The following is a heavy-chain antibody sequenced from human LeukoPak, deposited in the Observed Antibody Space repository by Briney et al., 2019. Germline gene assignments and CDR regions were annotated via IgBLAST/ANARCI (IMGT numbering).Heavy chain of an antibody. CDR2: ISGNNGNT. J-gene: IGHJ4*02. CDR1: GFILKTYE. CDR3: ARDGEITSGGVVVSPTFDH. Sequence: ASVKVSCKASGFILKTYEISWVRQAQGEGLEWMGWISGNNGNTNYAPRFLGRVTLTRDTSTDTVYMELGSLTSDDTAVYYCARDGEITSGGVVVSPTFDHWGQGTLISVSS. V-gene: IGHV1-18*01. D-gene: IGHD3-16*02.